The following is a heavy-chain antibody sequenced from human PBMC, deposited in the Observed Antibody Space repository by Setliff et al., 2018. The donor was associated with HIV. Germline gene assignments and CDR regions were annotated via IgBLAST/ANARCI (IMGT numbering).Heavy chain of an antibody. D-gene: IGHD2-15*01. CDR1: GFIFSSYE. CDR2: ISGSNSRT. J-gene: IGHJ6*03. Sequence: GGSLRLSCAASGFIFSSYEMSWVRQAPGKGLEWVSGISGSNSRTDYVDSVKGRFTISRDKSKNTLYLQLNSLRAEDTAVYYCAKHECSGGCYYYMDVWGKGIMVTV. V-gene: IGHV3-23*01. CDR3: AKHECSGGCYYYMDV.